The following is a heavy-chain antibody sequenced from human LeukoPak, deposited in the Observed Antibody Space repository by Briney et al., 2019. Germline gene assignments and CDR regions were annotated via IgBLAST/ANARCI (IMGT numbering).Heavy chain of an antibody. Sequence: SETLSLTCAVYGGSFSGYYWSWIRQPPGKGLEWIGEINHSGSTNYNPSLKSRVTISVDTSKNQFSLKLSSVTAADTAVYYCARAYSYGLFDYWGQGTLVTVSS. V-gene: IGHV4-34*01. CDR1: GGSFSGYY. CDR3: ARAYSYGLFDY. D-gene: IGHD5-18*01. J-gene: IGHJ4*02. CDR2: INHSGST.